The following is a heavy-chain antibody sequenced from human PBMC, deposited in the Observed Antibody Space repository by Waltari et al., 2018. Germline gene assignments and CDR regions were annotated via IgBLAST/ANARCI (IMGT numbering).Heavy chain of an antibody. V-gene: IGHV3-43D*04. CDR1: GFTFDDFA. Sequence: EVQLEESGGGVVQPGGSLRLSCAASGFTFDDFAMHWLRQAPGKGLEWVSLITWDGRSTYYADSVKGRFAISRDNGKDFLYLQMNSLRPEDTALYYCVKEAAGYDSLIANGLDVWGQGTTVTVSS. D-gene: IGHD3-9*01. CDR3: VKEAAGYDSLIANGLDV. CDR2: ITWDGRST. J-gene: IGHJ6*02.